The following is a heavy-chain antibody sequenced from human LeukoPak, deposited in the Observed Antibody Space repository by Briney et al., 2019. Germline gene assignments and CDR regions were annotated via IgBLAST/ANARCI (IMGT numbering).Heavy chain of an antibody. CDR2: IYYSGST. CDR3: AKGVMGRGVSNFDN. D-gene: IGHD3-10*01. J-gene: IGHJ4*02. V-gene: IGHV4-59*01. Sequence: PSETLSLTCTVSGDSISSYYWSWIRQPPGKGLEWIGYIYYSGSTKYNPSLKSRVTISVDTSKNQFSLKLSSVTAADTALYHCAKGVMGRGVSNFDNWGQGTLVTVSS. CDR1: GDSISSYY.